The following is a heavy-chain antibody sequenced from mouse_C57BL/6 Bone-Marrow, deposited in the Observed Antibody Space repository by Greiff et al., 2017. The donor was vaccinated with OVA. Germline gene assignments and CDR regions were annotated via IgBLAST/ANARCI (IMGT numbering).Heavy chain of an antibody. CDR2: IWSGGST. V-gene: IGHV2-2*01. J-gene: IGHJ3*01. D-gene: IGHD2-4*01. Sequence: VQLQQSGPGLVQPSQSLSITCTASGFSFTSYGVHWVRQSPGKGLEWLGVIWSGGSTDYNAAFISRLSISKDNAKCKVFFKMNSLQADDTAIYYCAYPYDYDGAWFAYGGQGTLVTVSA. CDR1: GFSFTSYG. CDR3: AYPYDYDGAWFAY.